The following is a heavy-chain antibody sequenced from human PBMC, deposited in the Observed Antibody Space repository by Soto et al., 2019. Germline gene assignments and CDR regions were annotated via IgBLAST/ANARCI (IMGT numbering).Heavy chain of an antibody. V-gene: IGHV1-69*13. CDR3: SRDRGPWVSSRNYGMDV. CDR2: IIPIFGTA. Sequence: SVKVSCKASGGTLSSYAISWLRQATGQGLEWMGGIIPIFGTANYAQKFQGRVTITADESTSTAYMELSSLRSEDTAVYYCSRDRGPWVSSRNYGMDVWGQGTTVTVSS. D-gene: IGHD2-8*01. CDR1: GGTLSSYA. J-gene: IGHJ6*02.